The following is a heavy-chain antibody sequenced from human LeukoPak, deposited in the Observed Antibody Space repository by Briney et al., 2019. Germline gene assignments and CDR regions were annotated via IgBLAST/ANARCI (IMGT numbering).Heavy chain of an antibody. CDR3: ARVRGSSGYYDP. CDR2: ISAYNGNT. V-gene: IGHV1-18*01. CDR1: GYTFTTYG. J-gene: IGHJ5*02. D-gene: IGHD3-22*01. Sequence: ASVTVSCKTSGYTFTTYGITWVRQAPGQGLEWMGWISAYNGNTNYAQKLQGRVTMTTDTSTSTAYMELRSLRSDDTAVYYCARVRGSSGYYDPWGQGTLVTVSS.